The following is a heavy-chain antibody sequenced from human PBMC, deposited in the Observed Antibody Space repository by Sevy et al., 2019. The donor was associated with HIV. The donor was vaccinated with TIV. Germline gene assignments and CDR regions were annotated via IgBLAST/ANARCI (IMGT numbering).Heavy chain of an antibody. CDR3: AKDPIKTHGDPNYYYYYMDV. Sequence: GGSLRLSCAASGFTFSSYAMSWVRQAPGKGLEWVSAISGSGGSTYYADSVKGRFTISRDNSKNTPYLQMNSLRAEDTAVYYCAKDPIKTHGDPNYYYYYMDVWGKGTTVTVSS. CDR2: ISGSGGST. V-gene: IGHV3-23*01. CDR1: GFTFSSYA. J-gene: IGHJ6*03. D-gene: IGHD4-17*01.